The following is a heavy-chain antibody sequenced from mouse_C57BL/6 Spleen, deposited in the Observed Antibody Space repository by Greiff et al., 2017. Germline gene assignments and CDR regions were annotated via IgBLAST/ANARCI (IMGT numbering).Heavy chain of an antibody. J-gene: IGHJ4*01. CDR3: ARDGGLRRAYAMDY. CDR1: GFTFSDYY. V-gene: IGHV5-16*01. D-gene: IGHD2-4*01. Sequence: EVHLVESEGGLVQPGSSMKLSCTASGFTFSDYYMAWVRQVPEKGLEWVANINYDGSSTYYLDSLKSRFIISRDNAKNILYLQMSSLKSEDTATYYCARDGGLRRAYAMDYWGQGTSVTVSS. CDR2: INYDGSST.